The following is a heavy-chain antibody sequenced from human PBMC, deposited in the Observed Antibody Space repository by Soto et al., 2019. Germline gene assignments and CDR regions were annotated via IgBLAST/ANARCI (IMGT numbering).Heavy chain of an antibody. Sequence: ASVKVSCKASGYTFTSYGISWVRQAPGQGLEWMGWISAYNGNTNYAQKLQGRVTITADKSTSTAYMELSSLRSEDTAVYYCARDSSGTFDPWGQGTLVTVSS. CDR2: ISAYNGNT. J-gene: IGHJ5*02. CDR3: ARDSSGTFDP. D-gene: IGHD6-19*01. V-gene: IGHV1-18*01. CDR1: GYTFTSYG.